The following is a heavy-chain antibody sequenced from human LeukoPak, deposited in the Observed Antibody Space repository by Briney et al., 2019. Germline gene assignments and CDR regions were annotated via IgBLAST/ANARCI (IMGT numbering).Heavy chain of an antibody. Sequence: GGSLRLSCAASGFTFSSYEMNWVRQAPGKGLEWVSYISSSGSTIYYADSVKGRFTISRDNAKNSLYLQMNSLRAEDTAVYYCARLDIVVVVAAGGPNWFDPWGQGTLVTVSS. D-gene: IGHD2-15*01. J-gene: IGHJ5*02. CDR3: ARLDIVVVVAAGGPNWFDP. CDR2: ISSSGSTI. V-gene: IGHV3-48*03. CDR1: GFTFSSYE.